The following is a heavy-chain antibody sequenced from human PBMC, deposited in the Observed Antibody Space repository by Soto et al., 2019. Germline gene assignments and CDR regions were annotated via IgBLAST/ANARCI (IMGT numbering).Heavy chain of an antibody. V-gene: IGHV3-30*18. D-gene: IGHD2-15*01. CDR1: GFTFSSYG. Sequence: VGSLRLSCAASGFTFSSYGMHWVRQAPGKGLEWVAVISYDGSNKYYADSVKGRFTISRDNSKNTLYLQMNSLRAEDTAVYYCAKDGCSGGSCQYYFDYWGQGTLVTVSS. J-gene: IGHJ4*02. CDR3: AKDGCSGGSCQYYFDY. CDR2: ISYDGSNK.